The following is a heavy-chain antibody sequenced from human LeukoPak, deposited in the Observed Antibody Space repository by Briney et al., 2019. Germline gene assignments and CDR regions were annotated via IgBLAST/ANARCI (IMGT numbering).Heavy chain of an antibody. CDR1: GFTFSSYG. J-gene: IGHJ4*02. CDR3: ARELVGASLDY. Sequence: PGRSLRLSCAASGFTFSSYGMHWVRQPPGKGLEWVAVISYDGSNKYYADSVKGRFTISRDNSKNTLYLQMNSLRTEDTAVYYCARELVGASLDYWGQGTLVTVSS. V-gene: IGHV3-30*03. D-gene: IGHD1-26*01. CDR2: ISYDGSNK.